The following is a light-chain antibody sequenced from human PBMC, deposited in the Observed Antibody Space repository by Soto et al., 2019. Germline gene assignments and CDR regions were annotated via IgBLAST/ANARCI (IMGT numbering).Light chain of an antibody. CDR1: QDISDF. Sequence: DIPMTQSPSSLSASLGDRVTITCRASQDISDFLAWFQQKPGKAPKSLIYAASSLQRGVPSGFSGSGFGTDFTLTINSLQPDDFATYYCQQYKDYPYTFGQGTKLEIK. CDR3: QQYKDYPYT. V-gene: IGKV1-16*01. J-gene: IGKJ2*01. CDR2: AAS.